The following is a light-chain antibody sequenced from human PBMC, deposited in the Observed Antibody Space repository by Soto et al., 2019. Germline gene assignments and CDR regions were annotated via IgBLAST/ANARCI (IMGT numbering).Light chain of an antibody. CDR1: QSPDSW. J-gene: IGKJ1*01. V-gene: IGKV1-5*03. CDR2: KTS. Sequence: DIQMTQSPSTLSASVGDRVTITCRASQSPDSWLAWYQQKPGKAPKLLIYKTSSLESGVPSRSSGRGSGTDFNLAISSLQPDDFPAYYCQQYYSYPTRFGQGTKVEIK. CDR3: QQYYSYPTR.